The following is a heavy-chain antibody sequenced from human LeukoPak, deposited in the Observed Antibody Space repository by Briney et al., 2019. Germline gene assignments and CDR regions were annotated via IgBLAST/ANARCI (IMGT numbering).Heavy chain of an antibody. D-gene: IGHD3-3*01. Sequence: PGGSLRLSCAASGFTVSSNYMSWVRQAPGKGLEWVSVIYSGGSTYYAGSVKGRFTISRDNSKNTLYLQMNSLRAEDTAVYYCARDRGSIDDFWSGSFDPWGQGTLVTVSS. J-gene: IGHJ5*02. CDR3: ARDRGSIDDFWSGSFDP. CDR2: IYSGGST. V-gene: IGHV3-53*01. CDR1: GFTVSSNY.